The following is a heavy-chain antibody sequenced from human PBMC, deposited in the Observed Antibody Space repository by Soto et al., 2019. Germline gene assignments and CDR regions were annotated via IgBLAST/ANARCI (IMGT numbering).Heavy chain of an antibody. CDR3: ARGRGYCSGPSCDPYFDY. CDR2: IYYSGST. Sequence: QVQLQASGPGLVKPSETLSLTCTVSGGSISTYYWTWIRQPPGKGLEWIGYIYYSGSTNYNPSLKSRATISVDTSKNQLSLKLNSVTAADTAVYYWARGRGYCSGPSCDPYFDYWGQGTLVTVSS. J-gene: IGHJ4*02. CDR1: GGSISTYY. V-gene: IGHV4-59*01. D-gene: IGHD2-2*01.